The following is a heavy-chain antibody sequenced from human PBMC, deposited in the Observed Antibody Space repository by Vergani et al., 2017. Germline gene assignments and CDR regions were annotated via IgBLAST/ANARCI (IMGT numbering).Heavy chain of an antibody. J-gene: IGHJ6*02. CDR3: ARFLTGTTIYYYYGMDV. Sequence: QVQLQESGPGLVKPSGTLSLTCAVSGGSISSSNWWSWVRQPPGKGLEWSGEIHHSGSTNYNPSLKSRVTISVDKSKNQFSLKLSSVTAADTAVYYCARFLTGTTIYYYYGMDVWGQGTTVTVSS. V-gene: IGHV4-4*02. CDR2: IHHSGST. CDR1: GGSISSSNW. D-gene: IGHD1-20*01.